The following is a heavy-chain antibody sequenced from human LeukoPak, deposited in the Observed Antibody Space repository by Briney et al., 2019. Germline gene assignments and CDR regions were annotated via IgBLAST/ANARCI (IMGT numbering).Heavy chain of an antibody. Sequence: GGSLRLSCAASEITRSNCWIHWVRQAPGKGLVWVSRISYDGHNTNYADSVKGRFTISRDTAKNTLYLQMNSLRAEDTAVYYCATYSGYRAFDIWGQGTMVTVSS. D-gene: IGHD3-22*01. J-gene: IGHJ3*02. CDR2: ISYDGHNT. V-gene: IGHV3-74*01. CDR3: ATYSGYRAFDI. CDR1: EITRSNCW.